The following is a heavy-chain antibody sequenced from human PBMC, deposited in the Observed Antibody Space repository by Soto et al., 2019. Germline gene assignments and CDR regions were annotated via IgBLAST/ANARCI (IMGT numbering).Heavy chain of an antibody. CDR3: AKPLYGDYVGVGLDSGY. CDR2: ISGSGGST. J-gene: IGHJ4*02. Sequence: GGSLRLSCAASGFTFSSYAMSWVRQAPGKGLEWVSTISGSGGSTYYADSVQGRFTISRDNSKNTLYLQMNSLRAEDTAVYYCAKPLYGDYVGVGLDSGYWGQGTLVTVSS. CDR1: GFTFSSYA. D-gene: IGHD4-17*01. V-gene: IGHV3-23*01.